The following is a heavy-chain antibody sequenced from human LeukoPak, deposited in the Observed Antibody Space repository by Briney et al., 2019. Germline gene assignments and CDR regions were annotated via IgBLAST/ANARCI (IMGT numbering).Heavy chain of an antibody. CDR2: IYYSGST. J-gene: IGHJ4*02. CDR3: ASRSMGSSSSETLDY. V-gene: IGHV4-59*01. Sequence: NASETLSLTCTVSGGSISSYYWSWIRQPPGKGLEWIGYIYYSGSTNYNPSLKSRVTISVDTSKNQFSLKLSSVTAADTAVYYCASRSMGSSSSETLDYWGQGTLVTVSS. D-gene: IGHD6-6*01. CDR1: GGSISSYY.